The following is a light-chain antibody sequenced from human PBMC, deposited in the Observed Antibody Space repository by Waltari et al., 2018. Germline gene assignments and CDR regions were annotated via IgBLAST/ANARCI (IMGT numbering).Light chain of an antibody. V-gene: IGKV1-5*03. CDR1: QSVGTW. CDR2: MAS. J-gene: IGKJ2*01. CDR3: QQYSSFST. Sequence: DIQMTQSPSTLSASVADRVTISCRASQSVGTWLAWYQQKPGKAPKLLIYMASSLERGVPSRFSGSGSGTEFTLTISGLQPDDFATYSCQQYSSFSTFGQGTKV.